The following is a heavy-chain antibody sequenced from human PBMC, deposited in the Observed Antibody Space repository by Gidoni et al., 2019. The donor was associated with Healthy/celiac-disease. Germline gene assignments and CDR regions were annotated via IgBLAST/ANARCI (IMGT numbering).Heavy chain of an antibody. CDR1: GGSISSSRYY. D-gene: IGHD3-3*01. CDR3: ARPPFGVEKKLYYDGMDV. V-gene: IGHV4-39*01. CDR2: IYYSGST. Sequence: QLQLQEAGPGLVKPSETLSLTCTVSGGSISSSRYYWGWIRHPPGKGLEWIGGIYYSGSTYYNPSLKSRVTISVDTSKTKFSLKLRSVTAADTAVYYCARPPFGVEKKLYYDGMDVWGQGTTVTVSS. J-gene: IGHJ6*02.